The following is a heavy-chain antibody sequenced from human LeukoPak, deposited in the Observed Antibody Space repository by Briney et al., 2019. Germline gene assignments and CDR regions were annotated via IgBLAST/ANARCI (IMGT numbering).Heavy chain of an antibody. V-gene: IGHV3-30*03. CDR1: GFTFRCYS. CDR2: ITYEGSKK. J-gene: IGHJ5*02. D-gene: IGHD3-9*01. CDR3: ARGELDILTGNNWFDP. Sequence: GYLRPSCAALGFTFRCYSMPWVRQAPGKGLEWVAVITYEGSKKYYADSVKGRFTISRDNSKNTLYLQMNSLRAEDTAVYYCARGELDILTGNNWFDPWGQGTLVTVSS.